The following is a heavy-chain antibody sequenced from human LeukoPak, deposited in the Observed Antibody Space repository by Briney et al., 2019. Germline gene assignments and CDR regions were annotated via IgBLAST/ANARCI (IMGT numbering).Heavy chain of an antibody. CDR1: GFTFSKYG. CDR2: ISYDRSNK. Sequence: GGSLRLSCAASGFTFSKYGMHWVRQAPGKGLEWVAVISYDRSNKYYADSVKGRFTISRDNSKNTLYLQMNSLRAEDTAVYYCVKLPTGVGELSFSFWGQGTLVTVSS. D-gene: IGHD3-16*02. V-gene: IGHV3-30*18. J-gene: IGHJ4*02. CDR3: VKLPTGVGELSFSF.